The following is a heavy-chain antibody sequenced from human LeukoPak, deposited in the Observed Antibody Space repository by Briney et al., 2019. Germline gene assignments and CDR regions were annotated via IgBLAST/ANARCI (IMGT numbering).Heavy chain of an antibody. CDR2: ISGSGGST. CDR3: AKALQSIVGATHFDY. V-gene: IGHV3-23*01. J-gene: IGHJ4*02. Sequence: PGGSLRLSCAASGFTFSSYAMSWVRQAPGKGLEWVSAISGSGGSTYYADSVKGRFTISRDNSKNTLYLQMNSLRAEDTAVYYCAKALQSIVGATHFDYWGQGTLVTVSS. D-gene: IGHD1-26*01. CDR1: GFTFSSYA.